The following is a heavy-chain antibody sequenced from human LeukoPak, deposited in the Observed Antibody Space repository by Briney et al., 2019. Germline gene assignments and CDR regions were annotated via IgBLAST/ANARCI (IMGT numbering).Heavy chain of an antibody. D-gene: IGHD2-15*01. CDR3: ARGEDTTISQIFDY. V-gene: IGHV3-66*02. CDR1: GFTVRSNY. CDR2: IYSGGNT. J-gene: IGHJ4*02. Sequence: GGSLRLSCAASGFTVRSNYMSWVRQAPGRGLEWVSVIYSGGNTYYADSVKGRFTISRDNSKNTGYLQMNSLRTEDTAVYYCARGEDTTISQIFDYWGQGTLVTVSS.